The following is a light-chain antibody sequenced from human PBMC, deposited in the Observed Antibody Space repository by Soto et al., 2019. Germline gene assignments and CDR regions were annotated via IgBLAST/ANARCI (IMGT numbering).Light chain of an antibody. V-gene: IGKV3-11*01. J-gene: IGKJ1*01. CDR1: QSVSSY. Sequence: IVLTQSPATLSLSPGEGATLSFRASQSVSSYLAWYQQKPGQAPRLLIYDASNRATGIPARFSGSGSGTDFTLTISSLEPEDFAVYYCQQRSNWPAWTFGQGT. CDR3: QQRSNWPAWT. CDR2: DAS.